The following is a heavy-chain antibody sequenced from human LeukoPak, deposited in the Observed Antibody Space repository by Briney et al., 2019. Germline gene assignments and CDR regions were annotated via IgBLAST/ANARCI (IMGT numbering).Heavy chain of an antibody. CDR3: ARGGNYGTLDF. CDR1: GFTFSNYW. CDR2: INNDGSST. D-gene: IGHD1-7*01. V-gene: IGHV3-74*03. Sequence: GGSLRLSCAASGFTFSNYWMYWVRQDPGKGLLWVSRINNDGSSTVYADSVKGRFTISRDNAKNTLYLQINSLRAADTAVYCCARGGNYGTLDFWGQGTLVTVSS. J-gene: IGHJ4*02.